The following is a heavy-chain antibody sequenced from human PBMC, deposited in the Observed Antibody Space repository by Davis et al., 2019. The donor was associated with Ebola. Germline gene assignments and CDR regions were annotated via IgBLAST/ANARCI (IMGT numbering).Heavy chain of an antibody. CDR1: GYTFTSYA. Sequence: ASVKVSCKASGYTFTSYAMHWVRQAPGQRLEWMGWINAGNGNTKYSQKFQGRVTMTRDTSTSTVYMELSSLRSEDTAVYYCAREYGDYGAEYFQHWGQGTLVTVSS. V-gene: IGHV1-3*01. CDR3: AREYGDYGAEYFQH. CDR2: INAGNGNT. J-gene: IGHJ1*01. D-gene: IGHD4-17*01.